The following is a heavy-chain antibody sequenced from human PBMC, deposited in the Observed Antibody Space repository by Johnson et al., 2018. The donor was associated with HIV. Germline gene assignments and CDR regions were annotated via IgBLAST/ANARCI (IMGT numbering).Heavy chain of an antibody. J-gene: IGHJ3*02. CDR3: AKPLQLEEGAFDI. V-gene: IGHV3-NL1*01. Sequence: QVQLLESGGGVVQPGRSLRLSCAASGFNFNNYALHWVRQAPGKGLEWVSIIYSGGTTYYADSVKGRFTISRDNSKNILYLQMNSLRAEDTATYYCAKPLQLEEGAFDIWGQGTMVTVSS. CDR2: IYSGGTT. D-gene: IGHD6-6*01. CDR1: GFNFNNYA.